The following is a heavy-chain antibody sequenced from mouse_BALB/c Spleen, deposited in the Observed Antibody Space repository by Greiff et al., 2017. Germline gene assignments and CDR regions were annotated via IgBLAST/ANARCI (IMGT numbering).Heavy chain of an antibody. Sequence: DVMLVESGGGLVKPGGSLKLSCAASGFTFSSYAMSWVRQTPEKRLEWVASISSGGSTYYPDSVKGRFTISRDNARNILYLQMSSLRSEDTAMYYCAREGGYYYFDYWGQGTTLTVSS. CDR1: GFTFSSYA. V-gene: IGHV5-6-5*01. CDR3: AREGGYYYFDY. J-gene: IGHJ2*01. D-gene: IGHD2-3*01. CDR2: ISSGGST.